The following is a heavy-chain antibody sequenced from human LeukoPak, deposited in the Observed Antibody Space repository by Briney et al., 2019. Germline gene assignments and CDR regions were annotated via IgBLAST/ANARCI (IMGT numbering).Heavy chain of an antibody. V-gene: IGHV4-34*01. Sequence: KASETLSLTCAVYGGSFSGYYWSWIRQPPGKGLEWIGEINHSGSTNYNPSLKSRVTISVDTSKNQFSLKLSPVTAADTAVYYCARVAGGGGWFDPWGQGTLVTVSS. J-gene: IGHJ5*02. D-gene: IGHD2-15*01. CDR1: GGSFSGYY. CDR2: INHSGST. CDR3: ARVAGGGGWFDP.